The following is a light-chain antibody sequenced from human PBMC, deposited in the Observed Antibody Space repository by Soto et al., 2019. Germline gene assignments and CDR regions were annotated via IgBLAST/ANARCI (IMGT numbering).Light chain of an antibody. CDR2: DAS. V-gene: IGKV1-13*02. CDR3: QQFNSYPT. CDR1: QGIRGD. J-gene: IGKJ5*01. Sequence: AIQLTQSPSSLSASAGDSVTITCRASQGIRGDVGWYQQKPGKAPQLLIYDASSLESGVPSRFGGSGSGTDFTLTISSLQPEDFATYYCQQFNSYPTFGQGTRLEIK.